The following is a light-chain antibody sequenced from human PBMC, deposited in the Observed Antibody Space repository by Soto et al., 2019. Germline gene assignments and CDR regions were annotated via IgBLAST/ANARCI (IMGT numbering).Light chain of an antibody. CDR2: AAS. J-gene: IGKJ1*01. CDR3: QQSYSTPRT. Sequence: DIQMTQSPSSLSASVGDRVTITCRASQSISNYLNWYQQKPGKAPKLLMYAASSLQSGAPSRFSGSGSGTDFTLTISSLQPEEFATYYCQQSYSTPRTFGQGTKVEIK. V-gene: IGKV1-39*01. CDR1: QSISNY.